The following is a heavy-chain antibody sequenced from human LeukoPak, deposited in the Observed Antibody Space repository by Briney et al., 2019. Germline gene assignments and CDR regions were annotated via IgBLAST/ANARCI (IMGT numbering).Heavy chain of an antibody. CDR1: GFTFISYW. V-gene: IGHV3-74*03. CDR3: AEGAMVRGVDDY. CDR2: INSDGSST. D-gene: IGHD3-10*01. Sequence: GGSLRLSCAASGFTFISYWMHWVRQAPGKGLVWVSRINSDGSSTEYADSVKGRFTISRDNAKNTLYLQMNSLRAEDTAVYYCAEGAMVRGVDDYWGQGTLVTVSS. J-gene: IGHJ4*02.